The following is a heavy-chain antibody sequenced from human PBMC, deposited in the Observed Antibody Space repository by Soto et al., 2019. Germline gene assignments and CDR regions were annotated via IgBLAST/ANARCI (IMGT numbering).Heavy chain of an antibody. CDR2: IKQDGSKA. Sequence: GGFRRLSCVASGFWLWGDWMSCVRQAPGKRLEWVANIKQDGSKAQYLESVRGRFTISRDNSKSSVYLQMNSLRAEDTALYCCGSHLFVGSSSGPRDSCGQRT. D-gene: IGHD3-3*01. J-gene: IGHJ5*01. CDR3: GSHLFVGSSSGPRDS. CDR1: GFWLWGDW. V-gene: IGHV3-7*01.